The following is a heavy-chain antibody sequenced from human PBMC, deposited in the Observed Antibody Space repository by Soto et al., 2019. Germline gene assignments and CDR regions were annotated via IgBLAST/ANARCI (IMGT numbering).Heavy chain of an antibody. Sequence: QLQLQESGPGLVKPSETLSLTCTVSGGSISSSSYYWGWIRQPPGKGLEWIGSIYYSGSTYYNPSLKSRVTISVATSKNQFTLKLSSVTAADTAVYYCASPRGGYCSSTSCYAFDYWGQGTLVTVSS. V-gene: IGHV4-39*01. D-gene: IGHD2-2*03. CDR3: ASPRGGYCSSTSCYAFDY. CDR2: IYYSGST. J-gene: IGHJ4*02. CDR1: GGSISSSSYY.